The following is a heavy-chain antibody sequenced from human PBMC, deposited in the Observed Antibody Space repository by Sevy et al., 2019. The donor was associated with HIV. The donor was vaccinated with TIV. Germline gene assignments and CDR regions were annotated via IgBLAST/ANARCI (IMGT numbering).Heavy chain of an antibody. J-gene: IGHJ4*02. CDR2: IKQDGSEK. CDR1: GFTFSSYW. D-gene: IGHD3-3*01. CDR3: ARAGDFWSGYYTACFDY. V-gene: IGHV3-7*01. Sequence: GGSLGLSCAASGFTFSSYWMSWVRQAPGKGLEWVANIKQDGSEKYYVDSVKGRFTISRDNAKNSLYLQMNSLRAEDTAVYYCARAGDFWSGYYTACFDYWGQGTLVTVSS.